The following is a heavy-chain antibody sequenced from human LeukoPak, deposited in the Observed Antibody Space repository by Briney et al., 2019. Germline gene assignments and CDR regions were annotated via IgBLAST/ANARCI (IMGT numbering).Heavy chain of an antibody. V-gene: IGHV3-7*01. CDR2: IKQDGSAK. Sequence: GGSLRLSCAASGFSFSNYWMSWGRQAPGKGLEWVANIKQDGSAKYYVDSVKGRFTISGDNVKNSLYLQMSSLRAEDTAIYYCAREGAYSSSADVDYWGQGTLVTVSS. CDR3: AREGAYSSSADVDY. J-gene: IGHJ4*02. D-gene: IGHD6-6*01. CDR1: GFSFSNYW.